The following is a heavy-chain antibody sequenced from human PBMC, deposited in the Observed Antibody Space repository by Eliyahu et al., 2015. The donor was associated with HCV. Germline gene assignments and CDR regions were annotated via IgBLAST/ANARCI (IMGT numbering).Heavy chain of an antibody. CDR3: VKVGGGGLFDS. CDR2: IHYXGSA. CDR1: GAXIRXYY. Sequence: QVQLQESGPGLVKPSETLSLPXTVSGAXIRXYYWTWIRXXPGTGLEWIGYIHYXGSADYNPSXRSRVTMSLDMSKNQISLKLNSVTAADTALYYCVKVGGGGLFDSWGRGTLVTVSS. V-gene: IGHV4-59*01. J-gene: IGHJ4*02. D-gene: IGHD1-26*01.